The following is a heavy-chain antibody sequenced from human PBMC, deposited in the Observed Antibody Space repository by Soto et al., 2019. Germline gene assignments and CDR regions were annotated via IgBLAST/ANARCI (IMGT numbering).Heavy chain of an antibody. V-gene: IGHV3-48*01. J-gene: IGHJ6*02. CDR3: AKDYYGSGSYIYGMDV. Sequence: GGSLRLSCAASGFSFSDYSINWVRQAPGKGLEWVSYISSSSTIYYADSVKGRFTISRDNSKNTLHLQMNSLRAEDTAVYYCAKDYYGSGSYIYGMDVWGQGTTVTVSS. CDR1: GFSFSDYS. CDR2: ISSSSTI. D-gene: IGHD3-10*01.